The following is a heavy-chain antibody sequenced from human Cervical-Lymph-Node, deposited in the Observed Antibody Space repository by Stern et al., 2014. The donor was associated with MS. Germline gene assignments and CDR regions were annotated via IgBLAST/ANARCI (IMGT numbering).Heavy chain of an antibody. CDR2: VFLVFVTP. D-gene: IGHD6-13*01. Sequence: QVQLVESGAEVMKPASSLKVSCKASGGTFSKFPSSWVCQAPGPGLEWVGGVFLVFVTPAYAQECRGRVTITADVSTSTVYMELSSLRSDDTAVYYCALSSEASDRWYSLGYDLWGQGTLVTVSS. J-gene: IGHJ5*02. V-gene: IGHV1-69*01. CDR1: GGTFSKFP. CDR3: ALSSEASDRWYSLGYDL.